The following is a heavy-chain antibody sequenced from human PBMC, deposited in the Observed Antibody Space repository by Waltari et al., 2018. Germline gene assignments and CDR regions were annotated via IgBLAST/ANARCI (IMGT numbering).Heavy chain of an antibody. Sequence: EVQLVESGGGLVQPGGSLRLSCAASGFTFSSYWMSWVPQAPGKGLEWVANIKQDGSEKYYVDSGKGRFTISRDNAKNSRYLQMNSLRAEDTAVYYCARDQGSEGRRFDYWGQGTLVTVSS. CDR1: GFTFSSYW. V-gene: IGHV3-7*01. CDR3: ARDQGSEGRRFDY. CDR2: IKQDGSEK. J-gene: IGHJ4*02.